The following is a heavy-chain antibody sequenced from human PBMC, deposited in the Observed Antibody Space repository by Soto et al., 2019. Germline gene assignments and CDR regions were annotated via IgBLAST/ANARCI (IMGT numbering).Heavy chain of an antibody. J-gene: IGHJ1*01. CDR1: GGLFSSFA. Sequence: SVKVSCKDSGGLFSSFAISWVRQAPGQGLEWLGGIIPVFGTTNYAEKFQDRVTITADESTNTAYMELTSLTSGDTAMYYCARGGGPYVWFNEFWGQGTLVTVSS. CDR2: IIPVFGTT. D-gene: IGHD3-10*01. CDR3: ARGGGPYVWFNEF. V-gene: IGHV1-69*13.